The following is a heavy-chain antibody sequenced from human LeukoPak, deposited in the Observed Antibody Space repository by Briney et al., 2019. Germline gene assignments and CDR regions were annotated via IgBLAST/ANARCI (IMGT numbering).Heavy chain of an antibody. V-gene: IGHV4-34*01. CDR2: INHSGST. CDR1: GGSISSYY. J-gene: IGHJ3*02. D-gene: IGHD3-3*01. Sequence: SETLSLTCTVSGGSISSYYWSWIRQPPGKGLEWIGEINHSGSTNYNPSLKSRVTISVDTSKNQFSLKLSSVTAADTAVYYCARKFPYDFWSGPKDAFDIWGQGTMVTVSS. CDR3: ARKFPYDFWSGPKDAFDI.